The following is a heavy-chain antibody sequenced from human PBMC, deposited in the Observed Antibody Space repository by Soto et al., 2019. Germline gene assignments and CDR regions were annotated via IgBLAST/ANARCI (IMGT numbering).Heavy chain of an antibody. D-gene: IGHD1-7*01. J-gene: IGHJ4*02. Sequence: EVPLAESGGGMVQPGGSLRLSCVXXGXTXSSYDMHWVRQAPGKGLEYVSSISSNGGTTYYGNSVKGRFTISRDNSKNTLYXXMXXXXXXXXXXXXXVXRVSGNYDYWGQGTLVTVSS. V-gene: IGHV3-64*01. CDR2: ISSNGGTT. CDR1: GXTXSSYD. CDR3: VXRVSGNYDY.